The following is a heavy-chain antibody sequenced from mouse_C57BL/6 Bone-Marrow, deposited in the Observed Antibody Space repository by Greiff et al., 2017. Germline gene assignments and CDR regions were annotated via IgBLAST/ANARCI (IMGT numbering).Heavy chain of an antibody. CDR1: GYTFTSYW. Sequence: QVHVKQPGAELVKPGASVKVSCKASGYTFTSYWMHWVKQRPGQGLEWIGRIHPSDSDTTYNQKFKGKDTLTVYKSSSTAYMQLSSLTSEDSAVYYCAILVVAYGYFDVWGTGTTVTVSS. CDR2: IHPSDSDT. V-gene: IGHV1-74*01. D-gene: IGHD1-1*01. CDR3: AILVVAYGYFDV. J-gene: IGHJ1*03.